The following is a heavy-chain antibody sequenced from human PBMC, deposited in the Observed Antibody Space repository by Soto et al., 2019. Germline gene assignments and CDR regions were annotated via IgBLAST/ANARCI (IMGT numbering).Heavy chain of an antibody. Sequence: PGESLKISCKGSGYSFTSYWIGWVRQMPGKGLEWMGIIYPGDSDTRYSPSFQGQVTISADKSISTAYLQWSSLKASDTAMYYCARQRGYSYGVPYYYMDVWGKGTTVTVSS. CDR2: IYPGDSDT. D-gene: IGHD5-18*01. CDR1: GYSFTSYW. V-gene: IGHV5-51*01. CDR3: ARQRGYSYGVPYYYMDV. J-gene: IGHJ6*03.